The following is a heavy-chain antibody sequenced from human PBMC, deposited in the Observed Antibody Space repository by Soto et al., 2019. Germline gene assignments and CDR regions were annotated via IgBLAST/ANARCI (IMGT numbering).Heavy chain of an antibody. D-gene: IGHD3-22*01. CDR2: ISSSSNYI. CDR1: GFTFSSYN. V-gene: IGHV3-21*01. CDR3: ARVVDYYDPYCYYGMDV. Sequence: EVQLVESGGGLVKPGGSLRLSCAASGFTFSSYNMNWVRQAPGKGLEWVSSISSSSNYIYYGYSVKGRFTIARDNAKNALHLQMSSLRAEGTAVYYGARVVDYYDPYCYYGMDVWGQGTTVTVSS. J-gene: IGHJ6*02.